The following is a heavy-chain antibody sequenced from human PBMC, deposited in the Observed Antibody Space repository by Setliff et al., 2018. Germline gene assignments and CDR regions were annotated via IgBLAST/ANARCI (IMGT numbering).Heavy chain of an antibody. Sequence: GGSLRLSCEASGFTFSNYWMSWVRQTAGKGLEWVAYIKQDGSEKYYVDSVKGRFTISRDNAQDSLYLQMNSLRAEDTAVYYCARVGRVGYYESFQYWGQGTLVTVSS. CDR2: IKQDGSEK. CDR1: GFTFSNYW. J-gene: IGHJ1*01. V-gene: IGHV3-7*01. D-gene: IGHD3-22*01. CDR3: ARVGRVGYYESFQY.